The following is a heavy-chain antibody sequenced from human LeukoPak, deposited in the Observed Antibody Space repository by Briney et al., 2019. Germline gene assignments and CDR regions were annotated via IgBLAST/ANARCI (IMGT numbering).Heavy chain of an antibody. J-gene: IGHJ4*02. CDR1: GFTFSSYG. V-gene: IGHV3-30*02. D-gene: IGHD3-22*01. Sequence: GGSLRLACAASGFTFSSYGMHWVRQAPGKGLEWVAFIRYDGSNKYYADSGKGRFTISRDNSKNTLYLQLNSLRAEDTAVSYCAKGHYYDSSGYSLNFDYWGQGTLVTVSS. CDR3: AKGHYYDSSGYSLNFDY. CDR2: IRYDGSNK.